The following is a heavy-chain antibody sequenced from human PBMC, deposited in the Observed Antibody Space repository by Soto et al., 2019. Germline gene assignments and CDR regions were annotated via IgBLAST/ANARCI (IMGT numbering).Heavy chain of an antibody. Sequence: QVQLQESGPGLVKPSQTLSLTCTVSGGSISRGGYYWSWIRQHPGKGLEWIGSIYYSGTTYYNPSLKSRVTISVDTSKNQCSLKLSAVTAADTAGYYCARAGESGYVGDYYYYYGMDVWGQGTTVTVSS. V-gene: IGHV4-31*03. D-gene: IGHD5-12*01. CDR2: IYYSGTT. J-gene: IGHJ6*02. CDR3: ARAGESGYVGDYYYYYGMDV. CDR1: GGSISRGGYY.